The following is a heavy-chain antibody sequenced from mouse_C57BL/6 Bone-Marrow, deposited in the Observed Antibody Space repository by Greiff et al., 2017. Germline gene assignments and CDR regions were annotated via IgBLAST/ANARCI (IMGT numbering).Heavy chain of an antibody. CDR2: ISNLAYSI. CDR3: ARPYYGSSYWYFDV. CDR1: GFTFSDYG. D-gene: IGHD1-1*01. V-gene: IGHV5-15*04. J-gene: IGHJ1*03. Sequence: EVKVEESGGGLVQPGGSLKLSCAASGFTFSDYGMAWVRQAPRKGPEWVALISNLAYSIYYADTVTGRVTISRENAKNTLYLEMSSLRSEDTAMYYCARPYYGSSYWYFDVWGTGTTVTVSS.